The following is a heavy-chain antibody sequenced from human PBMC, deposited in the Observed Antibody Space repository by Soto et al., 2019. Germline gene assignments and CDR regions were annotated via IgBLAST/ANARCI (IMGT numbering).Heavy chain of an antibody. CDR3: ARAMGDYERAAGAFDI. J-gene: IGHJ3*02. V-gene: IGHV3-66*01. Sequence: GGSLRLSCAASGFTVSSNYMSWVRQAPGKGLEWVSVIYSGGSTYYADSVKGRFTISRDNSKNTLYLQMNSLRAEDTAVYYCARAMGDYERAAGAFDIWGQGTMVTVSS. CDR1: GFTVSSNY. D-gene: IGHD4-17*01. CDR2: IYSGGST.